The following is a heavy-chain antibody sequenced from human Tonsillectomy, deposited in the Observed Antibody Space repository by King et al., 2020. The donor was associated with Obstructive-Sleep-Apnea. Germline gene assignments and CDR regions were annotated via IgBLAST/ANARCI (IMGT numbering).Heavy chain of an antibody. D-gene: IGHD3-22*01. V-gene: IGHV3-21*01. CDR1: GFTFRNYA. CDR2: ISSSGTTI. J-gene: IGHJ4*02. Sequence: VQLVESGGGLVKPGGSLRLSCAAPGFTFRNYAMNWVRQAPGKGLEWVSSISSSGTTIYYADSVKGRFTISRDNAQNSLFLQMHSLGAEETAVYYCARVRPSGYFDSSAYYFGAPSDSWGQGTLVTVSS. CDR3: ARVRPSGYFDSSAYYFGAPSDS.